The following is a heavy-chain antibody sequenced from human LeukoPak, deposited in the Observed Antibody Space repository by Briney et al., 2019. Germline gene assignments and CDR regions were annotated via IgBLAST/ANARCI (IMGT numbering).Heavy chain of an antibody. D-gene: IGHD5-18*01. CDR3: ARDRGYLYDQLDY. CDR1: GYPFGSYS. Sequence: PGGSLRLSCVASGYPFGSYSMNWIRQAPGKGLEWVSYISVSGGVRSYADSVKGRFTISRDDARNSLYLQMNSLKDEDTAVYYCARDRGYLYDQLDYWGQGTLVTVSS. CDR2: ISVSGGVR. V-gene: IGHV3-48*02. J-gene: IGHJ4*02.